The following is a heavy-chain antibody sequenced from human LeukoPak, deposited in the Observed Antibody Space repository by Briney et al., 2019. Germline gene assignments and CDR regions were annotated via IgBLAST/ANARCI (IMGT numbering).Heavy chain of an antibody. CDR2: IWYDGSNK. J-gene: IGHJ6*02. D-gene: IGHD3-22*01. V-gene: IGHV3-33*01. Sequence: GGSLRLSCAASGFTFSSYGMHWVRQAPGKGPEWVAVIWYDGSNKYYADSVKGRFTISRDNSKNTLYLQMNSLRAEDTAVYYCARDVTSSGYYYYYYGMDVWGQGTTVTVSS. CDR1: GFTFSSYG. CDR3: ARDVTSSGYYYYYYGMDV.